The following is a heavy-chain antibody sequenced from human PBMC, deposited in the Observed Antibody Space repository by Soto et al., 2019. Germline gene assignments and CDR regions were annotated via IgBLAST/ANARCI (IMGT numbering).Heavy chain of an antibody. CDR2: IYYSGST. J-gene: IGHJ3*02. CDR3: ARDAQWEIMGQYLVPFDI. CDR1: GGYLSSYY. V-gene: IGHV4-59*01. Sequence: PSETQSLTCTVSGGYLSSYYWSWLRPPPGKGLEWIGYIYYSGSTNYNPSLKSRVTISVDTSKNQFSLKLSSVTAADTAVYYCARDAQWEIMGQYLVPFDIWGQGTMVTVSS. D-gene: IGHD1-26*01.